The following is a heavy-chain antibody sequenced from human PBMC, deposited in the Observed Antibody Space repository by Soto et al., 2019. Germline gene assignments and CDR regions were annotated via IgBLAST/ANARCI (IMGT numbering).Heavy chain of an antibody. J-gene: IGHJ6*02. CDR3: ARARITIFGVVTNYGMDV. CDR1: GYTFTSYA. Sequence: QVQLVQSGAEVKKPGASVKVSCKASGYTFTSYAMHWVRQAPGQRLEWMGWINAGNGNTKYSQKFQGRVTITRDTSASTADMELSSLRSEDTAVYYCARARITIFGVVTNYGMDVWGQGTTVTVSS. V-gene: IGHV1-3*01. CDR2: INAGNGNT. D-gene: IGHD3-3*01.